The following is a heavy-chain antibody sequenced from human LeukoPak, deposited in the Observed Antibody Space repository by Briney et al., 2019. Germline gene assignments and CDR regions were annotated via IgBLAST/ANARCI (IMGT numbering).Heavy chain of an antibody. D-gene: IGHD1-14*01. Sequence: KASETLSLTCSVSGGSIDSSYWSWVREPPGKGLEWIGYIYYTGTTNYNPSLQSRVTISVDTSKNQFSLKVNSVTAADTAVYYCARNLTPLDAFDIWGQGILVAVSS. J-gene: IGHJ3*02. V-gene: IGHV4-59*01. CDR2: IYYTGTT. CDR3: ARNLTPLDAFDI. CDR1: GGSIDSSY.